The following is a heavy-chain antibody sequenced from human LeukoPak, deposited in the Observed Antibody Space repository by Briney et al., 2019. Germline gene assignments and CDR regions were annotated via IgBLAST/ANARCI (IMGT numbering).Heavy chain of an antibody. D-gene: IGHD2-2*01. CDR3: ATSKYEGYYFDY. CDR2: ISGSGDST. Sequence: PGGSLRLSCAASGFTFSSYAMSWVRQAPGKGLEWVSGISGSGDSTYYADSVKGRFTISRDNSKNTLYPQMNSLRAEDTAIYYCATSKYEGYYFDYWGQGTLVTVSS. J-gene: IGHJ4*02. V-gene: IGHV3-23*01. CDR1: GFTFSSYA.